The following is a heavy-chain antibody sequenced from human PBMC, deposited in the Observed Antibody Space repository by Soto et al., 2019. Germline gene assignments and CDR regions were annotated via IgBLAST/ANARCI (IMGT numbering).Heavy chain of an antibody. V-gene: IGHV3-23*01. CDR3: VNWNDEDVD. J-gene: IGHJ4*01. D-gene: IGHD1-1*01. CDR1: GFPFSKYA. CDR2: ISGTAVST. Sequence: EVVLLESGGGLAQPGGSLRLSCVASGFPFSKYAMNWVRQAPGKGLEWVASISGTAVSTDYADSVKGRFTISRDNSKNTVSLQMDNLRVEDTATYFCVNWNDEDVDWGQGTLVAVSS.